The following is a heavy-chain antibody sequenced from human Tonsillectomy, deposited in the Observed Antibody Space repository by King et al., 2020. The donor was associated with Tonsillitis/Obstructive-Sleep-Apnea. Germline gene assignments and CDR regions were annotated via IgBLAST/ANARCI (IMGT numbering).Heavy chain of an antibody. CDR2: IHYSGTT. D-gene: IGHD3-3*01. J-gene: IGHJ4*02. CDR3: ARDYDFWMGDYFDY. CDR1: GDSTRNNY. V-gene: IGHV4-59*01. Sequence: QLQESGPGLVKPSETLSLTCTVSGDSTRNNYWSWIRQPPGKGLEWIGYIHYSGTTNYSPSLKSRVTISVDTSKNQFSLKLSSVTAADTAVYYCARDYDFWMGDYFDYWGQGTLATVSS.